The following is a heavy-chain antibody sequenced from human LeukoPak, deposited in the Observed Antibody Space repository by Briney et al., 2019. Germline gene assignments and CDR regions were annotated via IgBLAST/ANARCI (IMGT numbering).Heavy chain of an antibody. V-gene: IGHV3-23*01. CDR1: GFTFSTYG. CDR2: ISGSGSNT. D-gene: IGHD2-2*01. CDR3: AEVLVGTLPYYFDY. Sequence: GGSLRLSCAASGFTFSTYGMTWVRQAPGKGLEWVSGISGSGSNTYYAGSVKGRFTISRDNSKNTLYLQMNSLRAEDTAVYYCAEVLVGTLPYYFDYWGQGTLVTVSS. J-gene: IGHJ4*02.